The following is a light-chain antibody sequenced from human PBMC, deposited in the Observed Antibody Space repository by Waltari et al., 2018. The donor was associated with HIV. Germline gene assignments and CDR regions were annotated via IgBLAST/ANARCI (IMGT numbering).Light chain of an antibody. Sequence: DVQMTQSPSTLSASVGDRVAITCRASQIINNWLAWYQQRPGRPPKLLIYKTSNLESGVPVMFIGSGSGAEFTLTIDGLQPDDFATYFCQQYNSHSYTFGQGTRLDI. J-gene: IGKJ2*01. V-gene: IGKV1-5*03. CDR1: QIINNW. CDR2: KTS. CDR3: QQYNSHSYT.